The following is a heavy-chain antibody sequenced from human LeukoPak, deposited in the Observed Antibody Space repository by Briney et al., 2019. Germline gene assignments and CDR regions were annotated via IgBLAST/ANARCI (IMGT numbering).Heavy chain of an antibody. CDR2: IKQDGSEK. V-gene: IGHV3-7*01. Sequence: GGSLRLSCAASGFTFSSYWMSWVRQAPGKGLEWVANIKQDGSEKYYVDSVKGRFTISRDNAKNSLYLQMNSLRVEDTAVYYCARDSEGPIVATTRVDWFDPWGQGTLVTVSS. J-gene: IGHJ5*02. CDR1: GFTFSSYW. CDR3: ARDSEGPIVATTRVDWFDP. D-gene: IGHD5-12*01.